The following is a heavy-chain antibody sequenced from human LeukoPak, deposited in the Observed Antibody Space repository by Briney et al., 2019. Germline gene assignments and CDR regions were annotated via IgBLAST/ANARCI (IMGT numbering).Heavy chain of an antibody. CDR3: ARVLLWFGEQFDY. V-gene: IGHV4-34*01. CDR1: GGSFSGYY. Sequence: TSETLSLTCAVYGGSFSGYYWSWIRQPPGKGLEWIGEINHSGSTNYNPSLKSRVTISVDTSKNQFSLKLSSVTAADTAVYYCARVLLWFGEQFDYWGQGTLVTASS. J-gene: IGHJ4*02. CDR2: INHSGST. D-gene: IGHD3-10*01.